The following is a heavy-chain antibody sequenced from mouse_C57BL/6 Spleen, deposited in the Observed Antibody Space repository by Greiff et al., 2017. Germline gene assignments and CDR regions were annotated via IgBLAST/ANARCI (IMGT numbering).Heavy chain of an antibody. J-gene: IGHJ2*01. CDR1: GFTFSDYG. D-gene: IGHD1-1*01. Sequence: DVKLVESGGGLVKPGGSLKLSCAASGFTFSDYGMHWVRQAPEKGLEWVAYISSGSSTIYYADTVKGRFTISRDNAKNTLFLQMTSLRSEDTAMYYCARIAYYGSSYGMDYWGQGTTLTVSS. CDR3: ARIAYYGSSYGMDY. V-gene: IGHV5-17*01. CDR2: ISSGSSTI.